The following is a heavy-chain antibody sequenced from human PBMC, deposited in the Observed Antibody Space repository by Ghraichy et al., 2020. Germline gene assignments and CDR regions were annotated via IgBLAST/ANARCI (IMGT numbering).Heavy chain of an antibody. CDR3: ARGGGYYSYDGLWLDY. J-gene: IGHJ4*02. Sequence: SETLSLTCTVSGGSISSYYWSWIRQPPGKGLEWIGYIYYSGSTNYNPSLKSRVTISVDTSKNQFSLKLSSVTAADTAVYYCARGGGYYSYDGLWLDYWGQGTLVTVSS. CDR2: IYYSGST. CDR1: GGSISSYY. D-gene: IGHD5-18*01. V-gene: IGHV4-59*01.